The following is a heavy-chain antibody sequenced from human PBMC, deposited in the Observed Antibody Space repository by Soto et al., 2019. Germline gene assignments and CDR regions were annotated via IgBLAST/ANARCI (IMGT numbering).Heavy chain of an antibody. Sequence: SVKVSCKASGGTFSSYAISWVRQAPGQGLEWMGGIIPIFGTANYAQKFQGRVTMTTDTSTSTAYMELRSLRSDDTAVYYCARAYSPGLFDPWGQGTLVTVSS. CDR1: GGTFSSYA. J-gene: IGHJ5*02. CDR3: ARAYSPGLFDP. D-gene: IGHD2-15*01. CDR2: IIPIFGTA. V-gene: IGHV1-69*05.